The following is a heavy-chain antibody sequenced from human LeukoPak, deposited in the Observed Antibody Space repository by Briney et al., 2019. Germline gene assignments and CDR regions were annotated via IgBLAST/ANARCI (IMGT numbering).Heavy chain of an antibody. CDR2: IYYSGST. V-gene: IGHV4-31*03. Sequence: PSQTLSLTCTVSGGSISSGGYYWSWIRQHPGKGLEWIGYIYYSGSTYYNPSLKSRVTISVDTSKNQFSLKLSSVTAADTAVYNCARHGSYSNRLDYWGQGTLVTVSS. J-gene: IGHJ4*02. CDR3: ARHGSYSNRLDY. CDR1: GGSISSGGYY. D-gene: IGHD4-11*01.